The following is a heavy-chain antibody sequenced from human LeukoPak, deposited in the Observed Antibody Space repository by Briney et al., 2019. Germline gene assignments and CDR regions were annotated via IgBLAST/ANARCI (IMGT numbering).Heavy chain of an antibody. J-gene: IGHJ4*02. CDR1: GFTFSSYS. CDR2: ISSSSSYI. Sequence: PGGSLRLSCAASGFTFSSYSMNWVRQAPGKGLEWVSSISSSSSYIYYADSVKGRFTISRDNAKNSLYLQMNSLRAEDTAVYYCARGGTLLWFRELPSPPPHDYWGQGTLVTVSS. D-gene: IGHD3-10*01. V-gene: IGHV3-21*01. CDR3: ARGGTLLWFRELPSPPPHDY.